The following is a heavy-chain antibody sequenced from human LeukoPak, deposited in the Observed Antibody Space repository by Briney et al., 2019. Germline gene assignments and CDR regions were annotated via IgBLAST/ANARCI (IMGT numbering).Heavy chain of an antibody. J-gene: IGHJ6*03. CDR2: ISSSGSTI. Sequence: PGGSLRLSCAASGFTFSDYYMSWIRQAPGKGLEWVSYISSSGSTIYYADSVKGRFTISRDNAKNSLYLQMNSLRAEDTAVYYCARRTRNGAYYYYYMDVWGKGTTVTVSS. V-gene: IGHV3-11*04. CDR1: GFTFSDYY. D-gene: IGHD1-26*01. CDR3: ARRTRNGAYYYYYMDV.